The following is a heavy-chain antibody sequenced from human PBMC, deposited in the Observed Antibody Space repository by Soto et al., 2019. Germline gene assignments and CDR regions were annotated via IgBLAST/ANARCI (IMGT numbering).Heavy chain of an antibody. J-gene: IGHJ4*02. Sequence: PSETLSLTCTVSGGSISSYYWSWIRQPPGKGLEWIGYIYNSGSTNYNPSLKSRVTISVDMSKNQFSLKLNSVTAADTAVYYCARRESGSYYGYWGQGTLVTVSS. CDR2: IYNSGST. D-gene: IGHD1-26*01. CDR3: ARRESGSYYGY. V-gene: IGHV4-59*01. CDR1: GGSISSYY.